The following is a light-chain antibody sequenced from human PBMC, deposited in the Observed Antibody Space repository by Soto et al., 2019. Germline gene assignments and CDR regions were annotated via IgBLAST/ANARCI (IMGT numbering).Light chain of an antibody. CDR3: SSYTSSTTLV. Sequence: QSALTQPASLSGSPGQSITISCTGTSSDVGDYNYVSWYQQHPGKAPKHIIYEVSNRPSGVSNRFSGSKSGNTASLTISWLQAEDEADYYCSSYTSSTTLVFGTGTKLTVL. V-gene: IGLV2-14*01. CDR2: EVS. J-gene: IGLJ1*01. CDR1: SSDVGDYNY.